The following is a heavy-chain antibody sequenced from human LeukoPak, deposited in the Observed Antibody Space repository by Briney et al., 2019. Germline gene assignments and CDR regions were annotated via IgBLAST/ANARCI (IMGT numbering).Heavy chain of an antibody. J-gene: IGHJ4*02. CDR1: GLTFSSYS. CDR3: ARSITMIIVVPFDY. D-gene: IGHD3-22*01. V-gene: IGHV3-48*01. CDR2: ISSSSSTI. Sequence: GGSLRLSCAASGLTFSSYSMNWVRQAPGTGLEWASYISSSSSTIYYAASVKGRFTVSRDNAKNSLYLQMNSLRAEDTAVYYCARSITMIIVVPFDYWGQGTLVTVSS.